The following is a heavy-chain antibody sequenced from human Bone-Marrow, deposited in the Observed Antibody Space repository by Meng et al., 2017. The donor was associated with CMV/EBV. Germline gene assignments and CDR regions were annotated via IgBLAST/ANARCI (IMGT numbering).Heavy chain of an antibody. D-gene: IGHD3-3*01. CDR2: ISAYNGNT. Sequence: ASVKVSCKASGYTFTSYGISWVRQAPGQGLEWMGWISAYNGNTNYAQKLQGRVTMTTDTSTSTAYMELRSLRSDDTAVYYCARTGITIFGVVNWFDPWGQGTLVTVPS. CDR3: ARTGITIFGVVNWFDP. J-gene: IGHJ5*02. V-gene: IGHV1-18*01. CDR1: GYTFTSYG.